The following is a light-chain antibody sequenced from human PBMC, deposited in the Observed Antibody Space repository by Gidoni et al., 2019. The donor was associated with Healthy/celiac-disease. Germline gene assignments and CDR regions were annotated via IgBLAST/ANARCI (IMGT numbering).Light chain of an antibody. CDR2: DAS. CDR1: QSVSSY. J-gene: IGKJ4*01. CDR3: PQRSSWPTLT. V-gene: IGKV3-11*01. Sequence: EIAVTQSPATLSLSPGERPTLSCMASQSVSSYYASYQQKPGQPPKLLIYDASNRAAGVPARLLGSRSGTDFTLTISRLVPADFAVYYCPQRSSWPTLTFGGGTKVEIK.